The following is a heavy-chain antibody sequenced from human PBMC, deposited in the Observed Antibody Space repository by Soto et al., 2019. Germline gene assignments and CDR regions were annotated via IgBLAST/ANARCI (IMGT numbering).Heavy chain of an antibody. V-gene: IGHV3-23*01. J-gene: IGHJ4*02. Sequence: EVQLLESGGDLVLPGGSLRLSCAASGFTFNNYAMTWVRQAPGKGLEWVSTISGNGLSTYYADSVKGRFTISRDNSKNTLYLQMSSLRAEDTAVYYCAKRGAVYARAGLYYFDYWGQGTLVTVSS. D-gene: IGHD2-2*01. CDR2: ISGNGLST. CDR1: GFTFNNYA. CDR3: AKRGAVYARAGLYYFDY.